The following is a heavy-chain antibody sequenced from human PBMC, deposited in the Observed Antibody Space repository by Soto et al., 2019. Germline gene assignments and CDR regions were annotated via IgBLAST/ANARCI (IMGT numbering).Heavy chain of an antibody. D-gene: IGHD3-10*02. Sequence: EGQLVESGGGLVQPGGSLRLSCAASGFTFSSYWMTWVRQAPGKGLEWVANIKEDGSGKYYVDSVKGRFTISRDNTKNSLYLQLNSLRAEDTATYYCVKAWYNDVWGYYFDYWGQGTLVTVSS. CDR2: IKEDGSGK. CDR1: GFTFSSYW. CDR3: VKAWYNDVWGYYFDY. J-gene: IGHJ4*02. V-gene: IGHV3-7*01.